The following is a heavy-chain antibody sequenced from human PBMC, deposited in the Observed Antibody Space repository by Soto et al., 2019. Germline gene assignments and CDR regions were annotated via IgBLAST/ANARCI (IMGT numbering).Heavy chain of an antibody. CDR1: GGSISSGDYY. Sequence: QVQLQESGPGLVKPSQTLSLTCTVSGGSISSGDYYWSWIRQPPGKGLEWIGYIYYSGSTYYNPSLQTRVTISVDTSTNQFSLKLSSVTAADTAVYYCARGGRSSLTFDYWGQGTLVTVSS. V-gene: IGHV4-30-4*01. J-gene: IGHJ4*02. D-gene: IGHD6-6*01. CDR2: IYYSGST. CDR3: ARGGRSSLTFDY.